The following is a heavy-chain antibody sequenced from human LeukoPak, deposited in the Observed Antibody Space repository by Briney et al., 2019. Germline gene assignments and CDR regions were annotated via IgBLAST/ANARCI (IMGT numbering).Heavy chain of an antibody. CDR1: VHPYDEYN. CDR3: AKDRSRRNGYNLEGFHY. CDR2: ISWYGDST. Sequence: GVSLSLLCVISVHPYDEYNMHWARHARGKGLECVSLISWYGDSTYHADSVRGRYHISRDNSKHSLYVPMHTLRTEHTRLLYCAKDRSRRNGYNLEGFHYWGQGTLVTVSS. J-gene: IGHJ4*02. D-gene: IGHD5-24*01. V-gene: IGHV3-43*01.